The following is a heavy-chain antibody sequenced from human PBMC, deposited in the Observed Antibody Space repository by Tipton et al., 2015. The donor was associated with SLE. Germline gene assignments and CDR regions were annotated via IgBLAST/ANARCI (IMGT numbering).Heavy chain of an antibody. CDR2: IYSGGST. Sequence: GSLRLSCAASGFTVSSNYMSWVRQAPGKGLEWVSVIYSGGSTYYADSVKGRFTISRDNSKNTLYLQMNSLRAEDTAVYYCARVEGSSGWYYYYYMDVWGKGTTVTVSS. J-gene: IGHJ6*03. D-gene: IGHD6-19*01. CDR1: GFTVSSNY. CDR3: ARVEGSSGWYYYYYMDV. V-gene: IGHV3-53*01.